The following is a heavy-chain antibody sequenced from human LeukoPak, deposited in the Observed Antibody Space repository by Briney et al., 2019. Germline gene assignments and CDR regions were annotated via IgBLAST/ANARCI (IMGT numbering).Heavy chain of an antibody. CDR1: GFTFSSYG. V-gene: IGHV3-33*01. CDR2: IWYDGSNK. Sequence: PGGSLRLSCAASGFTFSSYGMHWVRQAPGKGLEWVAVIWYDGSNKYYADSVKGRFTISRDNSKNTLYLQMNSLRAEDTAVYYCAREGGSSSWSPHWFDPWGQGTLVTVPS. J-gene: IGHJ5*02. CDR3: AREGGSSSWSPHWFDP. D-gene: IGHD6-13*01.